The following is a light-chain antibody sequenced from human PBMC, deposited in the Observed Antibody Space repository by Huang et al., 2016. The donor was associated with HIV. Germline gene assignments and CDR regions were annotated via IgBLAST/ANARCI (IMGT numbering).Light chain of an antibody. CDR2: DAS. V-gene: IGKV3-11*01. CDR3: QQRSKWLS. CDR1: QSVGDY. J-gene: IGKJ4*01. Sequence: IVLTQSPPTLSIYPGERVPLSCRASQSVGDYVAWYQQKPGQAPRLLIYDASQRASGVSARCSGSGSGTEFILTISSLEPEDYAVYYCQQRSKWLSFGGGTKVGIK.